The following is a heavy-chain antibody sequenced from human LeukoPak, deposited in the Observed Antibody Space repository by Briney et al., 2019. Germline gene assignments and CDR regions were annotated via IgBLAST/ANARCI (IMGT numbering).Heavy chain of an antibody. CDR3: ARITYSGSYLGY. V-gene: IGHV3-21*01. J-gene: IGHJ4*02. CDR2: ISSSSSYI. D-gene: IGHD1-26*01. Sequence: AGGSLRLSCAASGFTFSSYSMNWVRQAPGKGLEWVSSISSSSSYIYYADSVKGRFTISRDNAKNSLYLQMNSLRAEDTAVYYCARITYSGSYLGYWGQGTLVTVSS. CDR1: GFTFSSYS.